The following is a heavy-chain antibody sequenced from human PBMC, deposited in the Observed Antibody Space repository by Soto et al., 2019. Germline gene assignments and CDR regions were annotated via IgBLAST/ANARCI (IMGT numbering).Heavy chain of an antibody. J-gene: IGHJ4*02. Sequence: GASVKVSCKASGYTFTSYDINWVRQATGQGLEWMGGIIPIFGTANYAQKFQGRVTITADESTSTAYMELSSLRSEDTAVYYCARARQYYYDSSGYYYFDPWGQGTLVAVSS. CDR2: IIPIFGTA. CDR1: GYTFTSYD. V-gene: IGHV1-69*13. D-gene: IGHD3-22*01. CDR3: ARARQYYYDSSGYYYFDP.